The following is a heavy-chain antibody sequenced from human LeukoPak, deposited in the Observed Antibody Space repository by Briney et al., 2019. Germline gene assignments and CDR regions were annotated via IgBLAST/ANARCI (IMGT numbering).Heavy chain of an antibody. Sequence: PGGSLRLSCAASGFSFSSYEMNWVRQAPGKGLEWVSYISSSGSTKYYADSVKGRFTVSRDNAKNSMYLQMNSLRAEDTAVYYCARDRCGYSGCPFDYWGQGTLDTVSS. CDR1: GFSFSSYE. CDR3: ARDRCGYSGCPFDY. J-gene: IGHJ4*02. CDR2: ISSSGSTK. V-gene: IGHV3-48*03. D-gene: IGHD5-12*01.